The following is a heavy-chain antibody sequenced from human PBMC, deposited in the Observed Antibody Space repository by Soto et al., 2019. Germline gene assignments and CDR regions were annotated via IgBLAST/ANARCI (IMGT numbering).Heavy chain of an antibody. CDR1: GFTFSSYS. CDR2: FRTSGDGGTT. D-gene: IGHD6-13*01. Sequence: GGSLRLSCAASGFTFSSYSMSWVRQAPGKGLEWVSGFRTSGDGGTTYYADSVKGRFTISRDNSKNTLFLQMNSLRAEDTAVYYCAKLVLWAAAGTTHFDYWGQGTLVTVSS. J-gene: IGHJ4*02. V-gene: IGHV3-23*01. CDR3: AKLVLWAAAGTTHFDY.